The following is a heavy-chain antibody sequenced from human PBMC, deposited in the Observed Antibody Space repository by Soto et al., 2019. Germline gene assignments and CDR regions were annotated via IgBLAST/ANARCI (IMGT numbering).Heavy chain of an antibody. Sequence: GESLKISCKGSGYSFTSYWIGWVRQMPGKGLEWMGIIYPGDSDTRYSPSFQGQVTISADKSISTAYLQWSSLKASDTAMYYCARGVRYSSGWYEDAFDIWGQGTMVTVSS. CDR2: IYPGDSDT. D-gene: IGHD6-19*01. J-gene: IGHJ3*02. CDR1: GYSFTSYW. V-gene: IGHV5-51*01. CDR3: ARGVRYSSGWYEDAFDI.